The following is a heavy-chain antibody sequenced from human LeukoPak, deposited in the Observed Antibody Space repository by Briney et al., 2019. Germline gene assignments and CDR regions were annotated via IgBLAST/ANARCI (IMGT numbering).Heavy chain of an antibody. V-gene: IGHV4-59*01. Sequence: SETLSLTCTVSGGSISSYYWSWIRQPPGKGLEWIGYIYYSGSTNYNPSLKSRVTISVDTSKNQFSLKLSSVTAADTAVYYRAHGGRTGNWFDPWGQGTLVTVSS. D-gene: IGHD4-23*01. CDR3: AHGGRTGNWFDP. CDR2: IYYSGST. J-gene: IGHJ5*02. CDR1: GGSISSYY.